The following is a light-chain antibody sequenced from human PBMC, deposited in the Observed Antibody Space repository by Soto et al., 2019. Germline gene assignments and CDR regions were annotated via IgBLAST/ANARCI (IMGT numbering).Light chain of an antibody. CDR1: SSNIGNNY. J-gene: IGLJ2*01. Sequence: QSALTQPPPVSAAPGQKVTISCSGSSSNIGNNYVSWYQQLPGTAPKLLIYDNNKRPSGIPGRFSGSKSGTSATLGITGLQTGDEADYYCGTWDSSLSAVVFGGGTKVTVL. CDR3: GTWDSSLSAVV. V-gene: IGLV1-51*01. CDR2: DNN.